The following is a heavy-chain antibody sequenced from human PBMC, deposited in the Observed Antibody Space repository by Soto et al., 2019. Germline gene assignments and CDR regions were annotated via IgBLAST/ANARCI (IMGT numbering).Heavy chain of an antibody. J-gene: IGHJ4*02. CDR3: ARPGGSGWFYFDS. D-gene: IGHD6-13*01. CDR2: IYYSGST. V-gene: IGHV4-39*02. Sequence: SETLSLTCTVSGGSISSGGYYWSWIRQPPGKGLEWIGSIYYSGSTYYNPSLKSRVTISVDTSKNHFSLKLTSVTAADTAVYYCARPGGSGWFYFDSWGQGSQVTVSS. CDR1: GGSISSGGYY.